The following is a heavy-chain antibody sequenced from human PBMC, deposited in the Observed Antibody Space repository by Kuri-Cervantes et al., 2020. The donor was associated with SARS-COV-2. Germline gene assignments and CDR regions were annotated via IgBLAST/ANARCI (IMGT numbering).Heavy chain of an antibody. CDR3: VRFRYYDSSRNASDI. CDR1: GYTFTGYY. J-gene: IGHJ3*02. CDR2: ISAYNGNT. Sequence: ASVKVSCKASGYTFTGYYMHWVRQAPGQGLEWMGWISAYNGNTNYAQKLQGRVTMTTDTSTSTAYMELRSLRSDDTAVYYCVRFRYYDSSRNASDIWGQGTLVTVSS. D-gene: IGHD3-22*01. V-gene: IGHV1-18*04.